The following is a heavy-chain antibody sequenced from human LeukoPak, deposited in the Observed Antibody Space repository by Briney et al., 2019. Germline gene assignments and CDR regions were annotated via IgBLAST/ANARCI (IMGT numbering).Heavy chain of an antibody. Sequence: ASVKVSCKASGYTFTSYGISWVRQAPGQGLEWMGWISAYNGNTNYAQKLQGRVTMTTDTSTSTAYMELRSLRPDDTAVYYCSRDEVVQSSDQSWFDPWGQGTVVTVSS. CDR2: ISAYNGNT. J-gene: IGHJ5*02. CDR1: GYTFTSYG. V-gene: IGHV1-18*01. D-gene: IGHD6-25*01. CDR3: SRDEVVQSSDQSWFDP.